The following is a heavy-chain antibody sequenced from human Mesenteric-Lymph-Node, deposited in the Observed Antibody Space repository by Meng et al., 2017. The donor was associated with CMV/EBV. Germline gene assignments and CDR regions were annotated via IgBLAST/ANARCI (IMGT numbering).Heavy chain of an antibody. J-gene: IGHJ4*02. CDR1: GFTFSSYW. V-gene: IGHV3-74*01. CDR3: ASSIAAAGTMGG. CDR2: INSDGSST. Sequence: GESLKISCAASGFTFSSYWMHWVRQAPGKGLVWVSRINSDGSSTSYADSVKGRFTISRDNAKNTLYLQMNSLRAEDTAVYYCASSIAAAGTMGGWDQGTLVTVSS. D-gene: IGHD6-13*01.